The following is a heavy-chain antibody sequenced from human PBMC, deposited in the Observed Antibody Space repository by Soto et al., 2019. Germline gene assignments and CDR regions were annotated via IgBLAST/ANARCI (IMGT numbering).Heavy chain of an antibody. CDR3: AKDRHSGSYLFDY. D-gene: IGHD1-26*01. CDR2: ISGSGGST. Sequence: HPGGSLRLSCAASGFTFSSYAMSWVRQAPGKGLEWVSAISGSGGSTYYADSVKGRFTISRDNSKSTLYLQMNSLRAEDTAVYYCAKDRHSGSYLFDYWGQGTLVTVSS. CDR1: GFTFSSYA. V-gene: IGHV3-23*01. J-gene: IGHJ4*02.